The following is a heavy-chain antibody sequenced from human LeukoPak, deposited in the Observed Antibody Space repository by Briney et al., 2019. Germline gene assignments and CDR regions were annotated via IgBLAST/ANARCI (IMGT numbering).Heavy chain of an antibody. D-gene: IGHD1-20*01. CDR1: GSSISSGGYS. CDR3: ARTNWNYSYGMDV. V-gene: IGHV4-30-2*01. Sequence: SETLSLTCAVSGSSISSGGYSWSWLRQPPGKGLEWIGYIYYSGSTYYNPSLKSRVTISVDRSKNQFSLKLSSVTAADTAVYYCARTNWNYSYGMDVWGQGTTVTVSS. J-gene: IGHJ6*02. CDR2: IYYSGST.